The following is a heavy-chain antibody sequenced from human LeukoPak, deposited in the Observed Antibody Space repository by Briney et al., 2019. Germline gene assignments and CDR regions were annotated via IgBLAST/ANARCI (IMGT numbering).Heavy chain of an antibody. D-gene: IGHD3-9*01. CDR1: GYTFTSYY. CDR3: AREGGILTGYYGDYYYYYGMDV. Sequence: ASVTVSCKASGYTFTSYYMHWVRQAPGQGLEWMGIFNPSGCSTSYAQKFQGRVTMTRDTSTSTVYMELSSLRSEDTAVYYCAREGGILTGYYGDYYYYYGMDVWGQGTTVTVSS. J-gene: IGHJ6*02. CDR2: FNPSGCST. V-gene: IGHV1-46*01.